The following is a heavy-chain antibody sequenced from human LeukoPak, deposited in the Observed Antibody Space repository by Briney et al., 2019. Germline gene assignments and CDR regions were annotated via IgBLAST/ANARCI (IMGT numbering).Heavy chain of an antibody. CDR1: GFTISSSG. V-gene: IGHV3-23*01. CDR2: LSDNGVNT. D-gene: IGHD6-13*01. Sequence: PGGSLRLSCAASGFTISSSGMTWVRQAPGKGLEWVSSLSDNGVNTYYADSVKGRFTISRDNSKNTLYLQMNSLRVEDTAVYYCTKDRYSSRWYAYFDYWGQGTLVTVSS. CDR3: TKDRYSSRWYAYFDY. J-gene: IGHJ4*02.